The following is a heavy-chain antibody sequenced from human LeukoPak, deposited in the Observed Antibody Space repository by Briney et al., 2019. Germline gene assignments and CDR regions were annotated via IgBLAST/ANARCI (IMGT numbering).Heavy chain of an antibody. CDR1: GVTVSSYS. V-gene: IGHV3-21*01. D-gene: IGHD3-22*01. CDR2: ISSSSSYI. Sequence: TLRLSGARSGVTVSSYSMKWVRQNQKNLLEWVSSISSSSSYIYYSDSVKGRFTIPRDNAKNSLYLQMNSLRAEDTAVYYCARGEEDSSGYYLADAFDIWGQGTMVTVSS. J-gene: IGHJ3*02. CDR3: ARGEEDSSGYYLADAFDI.